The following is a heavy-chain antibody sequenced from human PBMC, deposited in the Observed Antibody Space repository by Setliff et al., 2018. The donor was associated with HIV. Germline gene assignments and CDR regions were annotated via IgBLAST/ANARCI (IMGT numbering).Heavy chain of an antibody. CDR2: INPNSGGT. D-gene: IGHD3-22*01. V-gene: IGHV1-2*02. J-gene: IGHJ4*02. CDR3: ARDREVIPTSYDSSGYPPTFDY. CDR1: GYTFTGYY. Sequence: ASVKVSCKASGYTFTGYYMHWVRQAPGQGLEWMGWINPNSGGTTYAQTFQDRVTMSRDTSTSTVYMELSSLRSEDTAVYYCARDREVIPTSYDSSGYPPTFDYWGQGTLVTVSS.